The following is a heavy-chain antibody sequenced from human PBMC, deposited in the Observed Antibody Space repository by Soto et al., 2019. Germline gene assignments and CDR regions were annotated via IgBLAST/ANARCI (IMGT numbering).Heavy chain of an antibody. CDR2: ISYDGSNK. CDR3: AKDRLWFGELFYGLDY. J-gene: IGHJ4*02. V-gene: IGHV3-30*18. D-gene: IGHD3-10*01. CDR1: GFTFSSYC. Sequence: GGSLRLSCAASGFTFSSYCMHWVRQAPGKGLEWVAVISYDGSNKYYADSVKGRFTISRDNSKNTLYLQMNSLRAEDTAVYYCAKDRLWFGELFYGLDYWGQGTLVTVSS.